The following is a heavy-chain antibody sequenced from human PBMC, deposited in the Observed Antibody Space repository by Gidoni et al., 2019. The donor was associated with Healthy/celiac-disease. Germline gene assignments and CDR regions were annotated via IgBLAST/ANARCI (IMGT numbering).Heavy chain of an antibody. CDR2: IYHSGST. D-gene: IGHD3-10*01. V-gene: IGHV4-4*02. CDR3: ARDPRYGSGSYSPPGYYYYGMDV. CDR1: GGSISSSTW. J-gene: IGHJ6*02. Sequence: QVQLQESGPGLVKPSGTLSLTCAVPGGSISSSTWWSWVRQPPGTGLEWLGEIYHSGSTNYNPSLKSRVTISVDKSKNQFSLKLSSVTAADTAVYYCARDPRYGSGSYSPPGYYYYGMDVWGQGTTVTVSS.